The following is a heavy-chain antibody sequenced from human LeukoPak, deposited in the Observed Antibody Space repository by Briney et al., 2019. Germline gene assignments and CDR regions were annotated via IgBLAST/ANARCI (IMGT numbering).Heavy chain of an antibody. D-gene: IGHD3-16*01. CDR3: ARELAGGDRYYYYGMDV. CDR2: INTNTGNP. CDR1: GYTFTSYA. J-gene: IGHJ6*02. Sequence: GASVKVTCKASGYTFTSYAMNWVRQAPGQGLEWMGWINTNTGNPTYAQGFTGRFVFSLDTSVSTAYLQISSLKAEDTAVYYCARELAGGDRYYYYGMDVWGQGTTVTVSS. V-gene: IGHV7-4-1*02.